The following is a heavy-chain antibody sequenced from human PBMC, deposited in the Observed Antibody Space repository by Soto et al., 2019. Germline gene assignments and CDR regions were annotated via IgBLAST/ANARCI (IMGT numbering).Heavy chain of an antibody. D-gene: IGHD2-15*01. J-gene: IGHJ4*02. CDR1: GFSLSTSGVG. Sequence: QITLKESGPTLVKPTQTLTLTCTFSGFSLSTSGVGVGWIRQPPGKALEWLALIYWDDDKRYSPSLKSRLTIPKDPSKNQVVLTTTNMDPVDTATYYCAHRPSYCSGGSCYSGFAYSGQGTLVTVSS. CDR3: AHRPSYCSGGSCYSGFAY. V-gene: IGHV2-5*02. CDR2: IYWDDDK.